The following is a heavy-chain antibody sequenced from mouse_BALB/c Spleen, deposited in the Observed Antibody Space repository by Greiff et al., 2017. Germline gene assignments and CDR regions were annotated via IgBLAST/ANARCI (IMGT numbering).Heavy chain of an antibody. J-gene: IGHJ3*01. CDR3: AREGTATQFAY. V-gene: IGHV5-12-2*01. D-gene: IGHD1-2*01. CDR2: ISNGGGST. Sequence: RVESGGGLVQPGGSLKLSCAASGFTFSSYTMSWVRQTPEKRLEWVAYISNGGGSTYYPDTVKGRFTISRDNAKNTLYLQMSSLKSEDTAMYYCAREGTATQFAYWGQGTLVTVSA. CDR1: GFTFSSYT.